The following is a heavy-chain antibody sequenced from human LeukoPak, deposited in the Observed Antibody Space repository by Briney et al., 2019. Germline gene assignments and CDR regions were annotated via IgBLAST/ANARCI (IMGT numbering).Heavy chain of an antibody. Sequence: SVKVSCKASGFTFTSSDMQCVRQARGQRLEWIGWIVVGSGNTNYAQKFQERVTITRDMSTSTAYMELSSLRSEDTAVYYGAASIPTTVVIVGWGQGTLVTVSS. CDR1: GFTFTSSD. J-gene: IGHJ4*02. CDR2: IVVGSGNT. CDR3: AASIPTTVVIVG. D-gene: IGHD4-23*01. V-gene: IGHV1-58*02.